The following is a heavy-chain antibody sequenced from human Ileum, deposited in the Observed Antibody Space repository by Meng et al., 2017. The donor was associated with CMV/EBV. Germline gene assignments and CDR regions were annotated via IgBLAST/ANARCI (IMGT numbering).Heavy chain of an antibody. CDR2: ITGRSYTI. D-gene: IGHD5-12*01. V-gene: IGHV3-48*04. J-gene: IGHJ4*02. CDR3: ARVGPDSGYDFDY. Sequence: GESLKISCAASGFSFSDCGMSWVRQSPGKGLEWIAYITGRSYTIYHADSVEGRFTISRDNAENSLYLQLSSLRAEDTGVYYCARVGPDSGYDFDYWGQGTLVTVSS. CDR1: GFSFSDCG.